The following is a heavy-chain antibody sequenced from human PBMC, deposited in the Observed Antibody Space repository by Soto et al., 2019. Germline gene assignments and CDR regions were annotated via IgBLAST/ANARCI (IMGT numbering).Heavy chain of an antibody. CDR2: IGGTDTFT. CDR1: GFTFKNYN. V-gene: IGHV3-21*01. CDR3: VRDGSLLGLTR. J-gene: IGHJ4*02. Sequence: EVQLVDSGGGLVKPGESLRLSCVASGFTFKNYNMNWVRQAPGKGLEWVSSIGGTDTFTYYADSVKSRFSISRDNAKSSLFLQMNSLRAECTAVYFCVRDGSLLGLTRWGQGTLVTVSS. D-gene: IGHD3-10*01.